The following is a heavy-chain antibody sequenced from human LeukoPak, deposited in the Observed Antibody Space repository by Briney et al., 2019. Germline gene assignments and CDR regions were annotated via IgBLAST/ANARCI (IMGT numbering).Heavy chain of an antibody. V-gene: IGHV4-61*02. Sequence: SQTLSLTCTVSGGSISSGSYYWSWIRQPAGKGLEWIGRIYTSGSTNYNPSLKSRVTISVDTSKNQFSLKLSSVTAADTAVYYCARDFRSSGCHYFDFWGQGTLVTVSS. CDR2: IYTSGST. D-gene: IGHD6-19*01. CDR3: ARDFRSSGCHYFDF. CDR1: GGSISSGSYY. J-gene: IGHJ4*02.